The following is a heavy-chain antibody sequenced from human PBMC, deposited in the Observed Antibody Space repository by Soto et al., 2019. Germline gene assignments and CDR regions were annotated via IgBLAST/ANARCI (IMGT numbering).Heavy chain of an antibody. CDR3: AGVDMSENDRENYLHAKGL. Sequence: QVQLVQSGAEVKKPGSSVKVSCKASGGTLRRYAISWVRQAPGRGLEWMGGIIPRFGTTSYAQTGKFQGKIHKNADGHMINGPMELRRPRSEDTAGYFWAGVDMSENDRENYLHAKGLRGQGANVNVSS. D-gene: IGHD2-15*01. CDR1: GGTLRRYA. J-gene: IGHJ6*01. V-gene: IGHV1-69*01. CDR2: IIPRFGTT.